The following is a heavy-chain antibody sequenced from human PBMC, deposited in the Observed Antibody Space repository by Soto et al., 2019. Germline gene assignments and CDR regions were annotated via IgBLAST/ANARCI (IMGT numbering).Heavy chain of an antibody. CDR2: IYYSGST. Sequence: SETLSLTCTVSGGSISSGGYYWSWIRQHPGKGLEWIGYIYYSGSTYYNPSLKSRVTISVDTSKNQFSLKLSSVTAADTAVYYCAATYYDFWSGPIGYGMDVWGQGTTVTVSS. V-gene: IGHV4-31*03. D-gene: IGHD3-3*01. CDR1: GGSISSGGYY. J-gene: IGHJ6*02. CDR3: AATYYDFWSGPIGYGMDV.